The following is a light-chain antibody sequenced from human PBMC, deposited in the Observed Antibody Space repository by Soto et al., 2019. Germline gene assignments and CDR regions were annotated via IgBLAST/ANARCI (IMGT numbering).Light chain of an antibody. Sequence: QSVLTQSPSASASLGASVKLTCTLSSGHNSYAIAWHQQQPEKGPRYLMKVNSDGSHSKGDGIPDRFSGSSSGAERYLTISGLQSEDEADYYGQTWSTGIRVFGGGTKLAVL. J-gene: IGLJ3*02. CDR2: VNSDGSH. CDR3: QTWSTGIRV. V-gene: IGLV4-69*01. CDR1: SGHNSYA.